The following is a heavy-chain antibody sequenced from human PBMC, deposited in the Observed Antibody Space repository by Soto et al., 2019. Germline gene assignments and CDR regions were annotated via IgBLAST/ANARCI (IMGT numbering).Heavy chain of an antibody. J-gene: IGHJ4*02. CDR1: GFPISDYA. CDR3: AKGGRQWLVTSDFNY. CDR2: VSHDGRNT. Sequence: GGSMRLSCAASGFPISDYAMHWVRQTPGKGLEWVAVVSHDGRNTHYADSVKGRFTISRDSSKNTVSLEMTSLRAEDTAVYYCAKGGRQWLVTSDFNYWGQGALVTVSS. V-gene: IGHV3-30*18. D-gene: IGHD6-19*01.